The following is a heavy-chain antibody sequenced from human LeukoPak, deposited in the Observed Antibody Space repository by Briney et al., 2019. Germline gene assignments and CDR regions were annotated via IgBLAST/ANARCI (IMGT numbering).Heavy chain of an antibody. D-gene: IGHD3-22*01. V-gene: IGHV3-48*03. CDR1: GFTLSSYE. Sequence: TLRLSCAAPGFTLSSYEMNWVRHAPGKGLECVSYISSSGSTIYYADSVKGRCTIFRDNAKNSLYLQMNSLRAEDTAVYYCAREGAYYDSSPDAFDIWGQGTMVTVSS. J-gene: IGHJ3*02. CDR2: ISSSGSTI. CDR3: AREGAYYDSSPDAFDI.